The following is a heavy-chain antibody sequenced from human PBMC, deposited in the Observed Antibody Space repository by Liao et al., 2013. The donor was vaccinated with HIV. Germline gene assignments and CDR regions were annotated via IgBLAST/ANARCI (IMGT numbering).Heavy chain of an antibody. D-gene: IGHD4-17*01. Sequence: QVQLQQWGAGLLKPSETLSLTCAVYGGSFSGYYWSWIRQPAGKGLEWIGRIYTSGSTNYNPSLKSRVTMSVDTSKNQFSLKLSSVTAADTAVYYCARDQDYGDYFLHAFDIWAKGQWSPSLQ. CDR2: IYTSGST. J-gene: IGHJ3*02. CDR3: ARDQDYGDYFLHAFDI. CDR1: GGSFSGYY. V-gene: IGHV4-59*10.